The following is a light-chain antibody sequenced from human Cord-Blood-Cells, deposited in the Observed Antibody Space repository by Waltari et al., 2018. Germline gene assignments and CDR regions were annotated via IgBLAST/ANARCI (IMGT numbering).Light chain of an antibody. CDR3: SSYTSSSTLVV. Sequence: QSALTQPASVSGSPGQSITLSCTGTSSDAGGYNYVSWYQQPPGKAPKLMIYDVSNRPSGVSNRFSGSKSGNTASLTISGLQAEDEADYYCSSYTSSSTLVVFGGGTKLTVL. V-gene: IGLV2-14*01. CDR2: DVS. CDR1: SSDAGGYNY. J-gene: IGLJ2*01.